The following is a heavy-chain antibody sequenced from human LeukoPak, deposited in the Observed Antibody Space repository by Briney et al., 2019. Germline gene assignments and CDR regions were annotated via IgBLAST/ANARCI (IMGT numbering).Heavy chain of an antibody. J-gene: IGHJ3*02. V-gene: IGHV3-48*03. CDR1: GFTFSSYE. Sequence: PGGSLRLSCAASGFTFSSYEMNWVRQAPGKGLEWVSYISSSGSTVYYADSVKGRFTISRDNAKNSLYLQMNSLKAEDTAVYYCAREAPGEQWLVRGAFDIWGQGTMVTVSS. CDR3: AREAPGEQWLVRGAFDI. CDR2: ISSSGSTV. D-gene: IGHD6-19*01.